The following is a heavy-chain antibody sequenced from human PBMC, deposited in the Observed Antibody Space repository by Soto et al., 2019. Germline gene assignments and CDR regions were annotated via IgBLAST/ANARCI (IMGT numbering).Heavy chain of an antibody. Sequence: ASVNVSCKASGGTFSSYAISWVRQAPGQGLEWMGGIIPIFGTANYAQKFQGRVTITADESTSTAYMELRSLRSDDTAVYYCARDQGILTGYDYFDYWGQGTLVTVSS. CDR2: IIPIFGTA. D-gene: IGHD3-9*01. V-gene: IGHV1-69*13. J-gene: IGHJ4*02. CDR1: GGTFSSYA. CDR3: ARDQGILTGYDYFDY.